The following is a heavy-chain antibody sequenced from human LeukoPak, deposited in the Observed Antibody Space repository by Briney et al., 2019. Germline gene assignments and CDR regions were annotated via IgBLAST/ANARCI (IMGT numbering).Heavy chain of an antibody. CDR3: ARDSGRPPTSFDY. CDR2: ISAYNGNT. CDR1: GYTFTSYG. J-gene: IGHJ4*02. Sequence: GASVKVSCKASGYTFTSYGISWVRQAPGQGLEWMGWISAYNGNTNYAQKLQDRVTITADKSTSTAYMELNSLRSEDTAVYFCARDSGRPPTSFDYWGQGTLVTVSS. V-gene: IGHV1-18*01. D-gene: IGHD1-1*01.